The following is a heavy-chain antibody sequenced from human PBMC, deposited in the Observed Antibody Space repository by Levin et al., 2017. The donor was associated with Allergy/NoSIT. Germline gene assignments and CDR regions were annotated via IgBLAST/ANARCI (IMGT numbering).Heavy chain of an antibody. CDR2: ISGSSSTI. CDR3: ARSAGFDI. CDR1: GFTFSSNS. D-gene: IGHD6-13*01. J-gene: IGHJ3*02. V-gene: IGHV3-48*02. Sequence: GESLKISCAATGFTFSSNSMKWVRQAPGKGLEWISYISGSSSTIYYADSVKGRFTVSRDNARNSLFLQMNSLRDGDTAVYYCARSAGFDIWGQGTMVTLSS.